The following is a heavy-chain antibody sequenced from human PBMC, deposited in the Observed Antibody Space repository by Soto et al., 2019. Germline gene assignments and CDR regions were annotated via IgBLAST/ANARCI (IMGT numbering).Heavy chain of an antibody. CDR2: ISGSGGST. D-gene: IGHD1-26*01. V-gene: IGHV3-23*01. Sequence: EVQLLESGGGLVQPGGSLRLSCAASGFTFSSYAMSWVRQAPGKGLAWVSDISGSGGSTYYADSVKGRFTISRDNSKNTLYLQMNSLRADDTAVYYCAKDSPSWEDYYYMDVWGKGTTVTVSS. CDR3: AKDSPSWEDYYYMDV. CDR1: GFTFSSYA. J-gene: IGHJ6*03.